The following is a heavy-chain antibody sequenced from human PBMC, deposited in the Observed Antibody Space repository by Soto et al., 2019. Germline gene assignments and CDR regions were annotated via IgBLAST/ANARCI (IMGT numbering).Heavy chain of an antibody. D-gene: IGHD1-1*01. Sequence: EVQLVESGGGLVQPGGSLRLSCAASGFTFSSYSMNWVRQAPGKGLEWVSYISSSSSTIYYADSVKGRFTISRDNAKNSLYLQMNSLRAEDAAVYYWSCVLYLDPANPNDAHDYWGQGTLVTVSS. CDR1: GFTFSSYS. CDR2: ISSSSSTI. CDR3: SCVLYLDPANPNDAHDY. V-gene: IGHV3-48*01. J-gene: IGHJ4*02.